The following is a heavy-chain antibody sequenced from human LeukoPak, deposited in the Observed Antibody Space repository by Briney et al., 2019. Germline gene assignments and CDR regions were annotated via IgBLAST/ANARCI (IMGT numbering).Heavy chain of an antibody. Sequence: GGSLRLSCAASGFTFSSYEMSWVRQAPGKGLEWVSYISSSGSTIYYADSVKGRFAISRDNAKNSLYLQMNSLRAEDTAVYYCAELGITMIGGVWGKGTTVTISS. CDR3: AELGITMIGGV. D-gene: IGHD3-10*02. V-gene: IGHV3-48*03. CDR1: GFTFSSYE. J-gene: IGHJ6*04. CDR2: ISSSGSTI.